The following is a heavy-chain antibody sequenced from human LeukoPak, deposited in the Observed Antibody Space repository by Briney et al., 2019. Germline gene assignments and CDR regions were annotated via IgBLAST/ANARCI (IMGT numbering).Heavy chain of an antibody. CDR2: IYSGGRT. CDR3: ARAAGGYDILTGYYEGYYFDY. Sequence: GGSLRLSCAASGFTVSSNYMSWVRQAPGKGLEWVSVIYSGGRTYYADSVKGRFTISRDNSKNTLYLQMNSLRAEDTDVYYCARAAGGYDILTGYYEGYYFDYWGQGTLVTVSS. V-gene: IGHV3-53*01. D-gene: IGHD3-9*01. CDR1: GFTVSSNY. J-gene: IGHJ4*02.